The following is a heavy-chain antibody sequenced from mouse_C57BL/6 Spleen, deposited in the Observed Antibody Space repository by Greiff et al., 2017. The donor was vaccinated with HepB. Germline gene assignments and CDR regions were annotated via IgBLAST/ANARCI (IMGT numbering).Heavy chain of an antibody. CDR1: GYTFTDYY. CDR2: INPNNGGT. D-gene: IGHD2-5*01. J-gene: IGHJ1*03. Sequence: EVQLQQSGPELVKPGASVKISCKASGYTFTDYYMNWVKQSHGKSLEWIGDINPNNGGTSYNQKFKGKATLTVDKSSSTAYMELRSLTSEDSAVYYCARASSNYPYWYFDVWGTGTTVTVSS. CDR3: ARASSNYPYWYFDV. V-gene: IGHV1-26*01.